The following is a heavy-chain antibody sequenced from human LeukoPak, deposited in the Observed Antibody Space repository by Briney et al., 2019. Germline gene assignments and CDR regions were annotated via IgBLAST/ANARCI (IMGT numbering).Heavy chain of an antibody. CDR2: IKQDGSDK. V-gene: IGHV3-7*01. D-gene: IGHD1-1*01. CDR1: GFTFW. J-gene: IGHJ4*02. Sequence: GGSLRLSCAASGFTFWMTWVRQAPGKGLEWVANIKQDGSDKYYVDSVKGRFTISRDNAKNSLYLQMDSLRAGDTAVYYCARFESTTGTTQFDYWGQGTLVTVSS. CDR3: ARFESTTGTTQFDY.